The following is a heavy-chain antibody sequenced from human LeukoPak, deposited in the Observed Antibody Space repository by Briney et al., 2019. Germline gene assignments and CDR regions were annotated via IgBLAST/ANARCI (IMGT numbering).Heavy chain of an antibody. CDR2: MNPNSGNT. V-gene: IGHV1-8*01. D-gene: IGHD2-15*01. CDR1: GYTFTSYD. Sequence: ASVKVSCKASGYTFTSYDINWVRQATGQGLEWMGWMNPNSGNTGYAQKFQGRVTMTRNTSISTAYTELSSLRSEDTAVYYCARGGDPWGYCSGGSCHWFDPWGQGTLVTVSS. J-gene: IGHJ5*02. CDR3: ARGGDPWGYCSGGSCHWFDP.